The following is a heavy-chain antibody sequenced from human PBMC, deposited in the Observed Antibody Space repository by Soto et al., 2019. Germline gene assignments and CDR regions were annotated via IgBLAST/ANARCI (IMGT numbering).Heavy chain of an antibody. J-gene: IGHJ4*02. CDR3: ARPNTKHFDY. D-gene: IGHD3-3*01. V-gene: IGHV3-30-3*01. CDR2: ISYDGSNK. Sequence: PGGSLRLSCVDSGFTFSTYSMIWVRQAPGNGLEWVAVISYDGSNKYYADSVKGRFTISRDNSKNTLYLQMNSLRAEDTAVYYCARPNTKHFDYWGQGTLVTVSS. CDR1: GFTFSTYS.